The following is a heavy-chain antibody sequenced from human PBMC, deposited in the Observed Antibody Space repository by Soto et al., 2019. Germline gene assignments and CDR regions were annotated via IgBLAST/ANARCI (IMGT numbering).Heavy chain of an antibody. V-gene: IGHV3-30-3*01. J-gene: IGHJ4*02. CDR2: ISYDGSNK. D-gene: IGHD1-1*01. CDR3: ARDGVEHSFDY. CDR1: GFTFSSYA. Sequence: QVQLVESGGGVVQPGRSLRLSCAASGFTFSSYAMHWVRQAPGKGLEWVAVISYDGSNKYYADSVKGRFTISRDNSKNTLHLQMNSLRAEDTAVYYCARDGVEHSFDYWGQGTLVTVSS.